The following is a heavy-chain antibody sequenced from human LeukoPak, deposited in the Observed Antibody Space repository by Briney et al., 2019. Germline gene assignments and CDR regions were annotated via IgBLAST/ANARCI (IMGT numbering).Heavy chain of an antibody. CDR3: AYRDAFDI. J-gene: IGHJ3*02. CDR2: ISGNGTNT. Sequence: GGSLRLSCAASGFTFNRYGVNWVRQAPGKGLQWVSGISGNGTNTYYADSVKGRFTISRDNSNNTLYLQMNSLRAEDTAVYFCAYRDAFDIWGLGTMVTVSS. V-gene: IGHV3-23*01. D-gene: IGHD4-11*01. CDR1: GFTFNRYG.